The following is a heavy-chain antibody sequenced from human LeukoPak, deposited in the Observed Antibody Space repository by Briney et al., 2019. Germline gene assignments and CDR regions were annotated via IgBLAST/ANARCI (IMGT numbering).Heavy chain of an antibody. CDR1: GYTFTSSY. J-gene: IGHJ4*02. CDR2: VSAYNGKT. Sequence: ASVTVSCKASGYTFTSSYINWVRQAPGQGLEWMGWVSAYNGKTSYVQNFQGRVTMTTDSSTNTAYMDLTSLTSDDTAVYYCARGGTYFPCIDYWGQETGGTLSS. D-gene: IGHD1-26*01. CDR3: ARGGTYFPCIDY. V-gene: IGHV1-18*01.